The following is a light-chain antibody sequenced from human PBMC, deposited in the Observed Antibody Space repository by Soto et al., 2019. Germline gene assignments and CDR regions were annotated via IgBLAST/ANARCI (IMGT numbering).Light chain of an antibody. CDR1: NSNIGIDY. V-gene: IGLV1-51*01. Sequence: QSVLTQPPSVSAAPGQTVTIACSGSNSNIGIDYVSWFQHIPGTAPKLLIYDDRYRPSGIPDRFSGSKSGTSATLDIAGLQTGDEADYYCGTWDRSLSAVVFGGGTKLTVL. J-gene: IGLJ3*02. CDR3: GTWDRSLSAVV. CDR2: DDR.